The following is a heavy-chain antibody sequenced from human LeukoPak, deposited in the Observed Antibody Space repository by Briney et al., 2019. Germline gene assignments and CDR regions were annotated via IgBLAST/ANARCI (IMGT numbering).Heavy chain of an antibody. V-gene: IGHV4-38-2*02. D-gene: IGHD6-13*01. CDR1: GHSISSGYY. Sequence: TSETLSLTCTVSGHSISSGYYWGWIRQPPGKGLEWIGSINHSGSTYHNPSLKSRVTISVDTSKNQFSLKLSSVTAADTAVYYCARGPYSSSWYGGNTRAYNWFDPWGQGTLVTVSS. J-gene: IGHJ5*02. CDR3: ARGPYSSSWYGGNTRAYNWFDP. CDR2: INHSGST.